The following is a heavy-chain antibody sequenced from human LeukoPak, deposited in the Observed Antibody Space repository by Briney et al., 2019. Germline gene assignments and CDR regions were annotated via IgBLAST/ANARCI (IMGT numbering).Heavy chain of an antibody. V-gene: IGHV1-8*01. CDR1: GYTFTSYD. D-gene: IGHD2-15*01. Sequence: GASVKVSCKASGYTFTSYDINWVRQATGQGLEWMGWMNHNSGNTGYAQKFQGRLTMTRNTSISTVYMELSSLRSEDTAVYCCARGGGYCSGGSCYGPGPTPDYWGQGTLVTVSS. CDR2: MNHNSGNT. CDR3: ARGGGYCSGGSCYGPGPTPDY. J-gene: IGHJ4*02.